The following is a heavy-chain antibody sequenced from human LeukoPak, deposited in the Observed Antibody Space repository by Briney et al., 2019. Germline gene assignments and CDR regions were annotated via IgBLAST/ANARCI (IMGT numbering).Heavy chain of an antibody. J-gene: IGHJ6*02. CDR2: IYSGGST. V-gene: IGHV3-66*01. CDR3: ARDRVLWLYGDYGMDV. CDR1: GFTVSSNY. Sequence: GGSLRLSCAASGFTVSSNYMSWVRQAPGKGLEWVSVIYSGGSTYYADSVKGRFTISRDTSKNTLYLQMNSLRAEDTAVYYCARDRVLWLYGDYGMDVWGQGTTVTVSS. D-gene: IGHD3-10*01.